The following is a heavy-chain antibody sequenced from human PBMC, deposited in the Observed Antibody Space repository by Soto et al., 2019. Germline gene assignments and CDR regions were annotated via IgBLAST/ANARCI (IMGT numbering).Heavy chain of an antibody. CDR3: ARDLGTGTDY. CDR1: GDSITSSNW. J-gene: IGHJ4*02. CDR2: IYHSGAT. D-gene: IGHD1-1*01. Sequence: QVQLQESGPGLVKPSGTLSLTCAVSGDSITSSNWWSWVRQAPGKGLEWIGDIYHSGATTYNPSLKSRATISVAPSTNHFSLKLTSVTAADTAVYFCARDLGTGTDYWGRGTLVTVAS. V-gene: IGHV4-4*02.